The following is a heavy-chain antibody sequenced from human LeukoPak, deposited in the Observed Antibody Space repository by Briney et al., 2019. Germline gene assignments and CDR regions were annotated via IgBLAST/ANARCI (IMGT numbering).Heavy chain of an antibody. CDR1: GGTFSSYA. D-gene: IGHD5-18*01. Sequence: GASVKVSCKASGGTFSSYAISWVRQAPGQGLEWIGGIIPIFCTANYAQKFQGRVTITADESTSTAYMELSSLRSEDTAVYYCAREVGMDTYYFDYWGQGTLVTVSS. CDR3: AREVGMDTYYFDY. J-gene: IGHJ4*02. CDR2: IIPIFCTA. V-gene: IGHV1-69*13.